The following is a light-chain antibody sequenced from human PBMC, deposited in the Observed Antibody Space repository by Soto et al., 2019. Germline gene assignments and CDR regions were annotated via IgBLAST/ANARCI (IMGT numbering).Light chain of an antibody. CDR1: QSVGSK. CDR3: QQYNNWPPLT. J-gene: IGKJ4*01. Sequence: EVVMTQSTATLSVSPGERATLSCRASQSVGSKLAWYQQKPGQAPRLLIFDAFTRANGIPARFSGSGSVTEFTLFIGSLQSEDFAVYYSQQYNNWPPLTFGGGTKVEI. V-gene: IGKV3-15*01. CDR2: DAF.